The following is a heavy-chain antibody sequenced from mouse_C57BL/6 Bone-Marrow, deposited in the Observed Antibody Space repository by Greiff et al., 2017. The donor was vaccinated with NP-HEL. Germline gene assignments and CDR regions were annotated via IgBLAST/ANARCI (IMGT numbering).Heavy chain of an antibody. D-gene: IGHD2-5*01. CDR1: GYTFTSYW. V-gene: IGHV1-55*01. CDR2: IYPGSGST. Sequence: QVQLQQPGAELVKPGASVKMSCKASGYTFTSYWITWVKQRPGQGLEWIGDIYPGSGSTNYNEKFKSKATLTVDTSSSTAYMQLSSLTSEDSAVYYCARRRTYSNPFDYWGQGTTLTVSS. CDR3: ARRRTYSNPFDY. J-gene: IGHJ2*01.